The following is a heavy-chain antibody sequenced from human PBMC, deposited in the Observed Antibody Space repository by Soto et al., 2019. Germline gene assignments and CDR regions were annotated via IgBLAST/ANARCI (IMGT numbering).Heavy chain of an antibody. J-gene: IGHJ6*04. D-gene: IGHD2-15*01. V-gene: IGHV1-69*18. CDR2: TISAFGSS. CDR3: VVYCSGGTCSGPSYGLGV. Sequence: QVHLVQSGAEVKRPGSSVKVSCKASGGTLRFYSIGWVRQAPGQGLEWMGRTISAFGSSNSAQKFRGRVSMTADESTGRAYMERTSVTAEETGVYFCVVYCSGGTCSGPSYGLGVWGGGTTVIVSS. CDR1: GGTLRFYS.